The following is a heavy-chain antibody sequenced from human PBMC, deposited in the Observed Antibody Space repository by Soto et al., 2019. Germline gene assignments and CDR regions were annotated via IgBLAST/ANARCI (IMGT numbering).Heavy chain of an antibody. CDR1: GFSFSKFG. V-gene: IGHV3-33*01. CDR2: IRFDGSEE. D-gene: IGHD3-3*01. J-gene: IGHJ4*02. Sequence: QVQLVESGGGVVQPGRSLRLSCVGSGFSFSKFGMHWVRQSPGQGLEWVAFIRFDGSEEYFADSVKGRFTISRDNSKSTLYLQMNSLRAEDSAVYYCARDLSIFGDFDYWGQGILVTVSS. CDR3: ARDLSIFGDFDY.